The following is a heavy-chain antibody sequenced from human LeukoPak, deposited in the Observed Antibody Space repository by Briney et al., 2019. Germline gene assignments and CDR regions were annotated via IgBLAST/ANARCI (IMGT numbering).Heavy chain of an antibody. CDR1: GFTFNNFA. CDR2: IHSDGRSK. CDR3: AKDLDGSYCVDV. D-gene: IGHD1-26*01. V-gene: IGHV3-30*02. Sequence: GGSLRLSCAASGFTFNNFAIHWVRQAPGRGPEWVAVIHSDGRSKYYADSLKGRFTISRDNSKNTLYLQMNSLRSEDTALYYCAKDLDGSYCVDVWGQGTPVTVSS. J-gene: IGHJ6*01.